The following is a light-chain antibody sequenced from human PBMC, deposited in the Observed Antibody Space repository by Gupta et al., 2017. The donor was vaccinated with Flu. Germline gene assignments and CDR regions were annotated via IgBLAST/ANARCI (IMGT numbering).Light chain of an antibody. CDR3: QSYDSRLSGYV. Sequence: QPVLMQPPSVSGAPGPRVTISCTGSSANIGAGVDVHWYQPLPGTTPKLLIHDKKYRHSGVPDRFSASKSATSAAVVIAGLQAEDEAYYYCQSYDSRLSGYVFGTGTKGTVL. CDR2: DKK. V-gene: IGLV1-40*01. CDR1: SANIGAGVD. J-gene: IGLJ1*01.